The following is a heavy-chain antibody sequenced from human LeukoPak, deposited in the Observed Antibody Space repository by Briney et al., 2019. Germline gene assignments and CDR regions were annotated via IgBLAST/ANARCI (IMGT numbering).Heavy chain of an antibody. Sequence: ASVKVSCKASGYTFTSYDINWVRQATGQGLEWMGWMNPNSGNTGYAQKFQGRVTMTRNTSISTAYMELSSLRSEDTAVYYCARPGSTRYFDWLLSGDAFDIWGQGTMVTVSS. CDR1: GYTFTSYD. V-gene: IGHV1-8*01. J-gene: IGHJ3*02. CDR3: ARPGSTRYFDWLLSGDAFDI. CDR2: MNPNSGNT. D-gene: IGHD3-9*01.